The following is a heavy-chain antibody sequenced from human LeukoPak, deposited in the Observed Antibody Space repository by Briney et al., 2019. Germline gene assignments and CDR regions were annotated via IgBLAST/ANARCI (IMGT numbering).Heavy chain of an antibody. CDR1: GFTFSSYA. CDR2: ISGSGGST. Sequence: HSGGSLRLSCAASGFTFSSYAMSWVRQAPGKGLEWVSAISGSGGSTYYADSVKGRFTISRDNSKNTLYLQMNSLRAEDTAVYYCAKQLGYSYNWFDPWGQGTLVTVSS. J-gene: IGHJ5*02. D-gene: IGHD5-18*01. CDR3: AKQLGYSYNWFDP. V-gene: IGHV3-23*01.